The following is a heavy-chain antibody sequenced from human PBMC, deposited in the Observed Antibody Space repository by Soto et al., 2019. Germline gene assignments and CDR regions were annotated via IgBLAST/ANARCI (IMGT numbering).Heavy chain of an antibody. V-gene: IGHV4-39*01. Sequence: SETLSLTCTVSGGSISSSSYYWGWIRQPPGKGLEWIGSIYYSGSTYYNPSLKSRVTISVDTSKNQFSLKLSSVTAADTAVYYCARLVGATPPYNYYYYGMDVWGQGTTVTVSS. J-gene: IGHJ6*02. CDR2: IYYSGST. CDR1: GGSISSSSYY. CDR3: ARLVGATPPYNYYYYGMDV. D-gene: IGHD1-26*01.